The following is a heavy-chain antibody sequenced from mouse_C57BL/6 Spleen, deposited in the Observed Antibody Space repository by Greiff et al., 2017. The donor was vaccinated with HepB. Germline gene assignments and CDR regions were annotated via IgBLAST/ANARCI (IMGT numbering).Heavy chain of an antibody. CDR1: GYTFTSYW. D-gene: IGHD2-4*01. Sequence: QVQLQQPGAELVRPGSSVKLSCKASGYTFTSYWMDWVKQRPGQGLEWIGNIYPSDSETHYNQKFKDKATLTVDKSSSTAYMQLSSLTSEDSALYYCARGGLRAGFAYWGQGTTLTVSS. V-gene: IGHV1-61*01. CDR3: ARGGLRAGFAY. J-gene: IGHJ2*01. CDR2: IYPSDSET.